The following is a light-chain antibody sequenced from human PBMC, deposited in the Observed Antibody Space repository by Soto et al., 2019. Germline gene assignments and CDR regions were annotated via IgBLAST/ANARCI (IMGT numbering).Light chain of an antibody. CDR1: SSDVGGYNF. CDR3: SSYAVNSNYD. CDR2: EVN. Sequence: QSALTQPLSASGSPGQSVTISCTGTSSDVGGYNFVSWYQHHPGKAPKLMIYEVNKRPSGVPDRFSGSKSGNTAYLTVSGLQAEDEADYYCSSYAVNSNYDFGSGTKLTVL. V-gene: IGLV2-8*01. J-gene: IGLJ1*01.